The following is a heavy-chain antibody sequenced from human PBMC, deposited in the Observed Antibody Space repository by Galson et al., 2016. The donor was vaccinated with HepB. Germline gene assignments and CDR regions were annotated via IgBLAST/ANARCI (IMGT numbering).Heavy chain of an antibody. CDR3: ARGDGWMDV. Sequence: SLRLSCAASGFTFSGYWMTWVRRAPGKGLEWVANIKEDGGEKNYLDSVKGRCTISRDNAKSSLYLQMNSLRAEDTAVYYCARGDGWMDVWGQGTAVTVSS. J-gene: IGHJ6*02. CDR2: IKEDGGEK. D-gene: IGHD5-24*01. CDR1: GFTFSGYW. V-gene: IGHV3-7*01.